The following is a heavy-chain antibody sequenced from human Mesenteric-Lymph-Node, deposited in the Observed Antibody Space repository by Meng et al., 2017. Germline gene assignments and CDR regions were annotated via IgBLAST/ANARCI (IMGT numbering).Heavy chain of an antibody. CDR1: GYTFTHHG. CDR2: ISCYNGDT. Sequence: QFQLVQSGDEVKKPGASVRVSCKASGYTFTHHGISWIRQAPGQGLEWMGWISCYNGDTNYAQKLQGRVTMTTDTSTNTAYMDLRSLRSDDTAVYYCARDPSNTSGRYAYFDYWGQGTLVTVSS. D-gene: IGHD6-19*01. V-gene: IGHV1-18*01. J-gene: IGHJ4*02. CDR3: ARDPSNTSGRYAYFDY.